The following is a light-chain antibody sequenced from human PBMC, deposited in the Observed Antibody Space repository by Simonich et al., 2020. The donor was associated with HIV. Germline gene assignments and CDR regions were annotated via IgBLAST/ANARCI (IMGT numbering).Light chain of an antibody. Sequence: DIQMTQSPSPLSAAVGDRVTITCRASQSISSWLDWYQQKPEKAPKLLIYKASSLESGVPSRFSGSGSGTEFTLTISSLQPDDFATYYCQQYNSYGTFGQGTKVEIK. CDR2: KAS. CDR3: QQYNSYGT. V-gene: IGKV1-5*03. J-gene: IGKJ1*01. CDR1: QSISSW.